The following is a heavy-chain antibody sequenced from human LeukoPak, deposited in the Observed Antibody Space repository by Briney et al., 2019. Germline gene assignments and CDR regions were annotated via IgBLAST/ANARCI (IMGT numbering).Heavy chain of an antibody. Sequence: ASVTVSCKASGYTFTSYAMHWVRQAPGQRLEWMGWINAGNGNTKYSQEFQGRVTITRDTSASTAYMELSSLRSEDMAVYYCARSEGIQLWPPTFDYWGQGTLVTVSS. CDR3: ARSEGIQLWPPTFDY. D-gene: IGHD5-18*01. CDR2: INAGNGNT. CDR1: GYTFTSYA. J-gene: IGHJ4*02. V-gene: IGHV1-3*03.